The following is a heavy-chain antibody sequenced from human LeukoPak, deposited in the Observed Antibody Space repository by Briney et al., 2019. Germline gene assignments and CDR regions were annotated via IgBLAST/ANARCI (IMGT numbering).Heavy chain of an antibody. CDR3: AAMGAGVDY. J-gene: IGHJ4*02. CDR2: MYTSGDT. V-gene: IGHV4-61*02. D-gene: IGHD5-24*01. Sequence: SETLSLTCTVSGGSISSGSYYWSWIRQPAGKGLEWIGRMYTSGDTNYNPSLKSRVTISVDTSKNQFSLKLSSVTAADTAVYYCAAMGAGVDYWGQGTLVTVSS. CDR1: GGSISSGSYY.